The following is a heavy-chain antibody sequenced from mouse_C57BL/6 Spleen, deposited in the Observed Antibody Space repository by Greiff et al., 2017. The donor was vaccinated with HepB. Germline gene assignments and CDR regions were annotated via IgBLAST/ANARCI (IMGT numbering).Heavy chain of an antibody. V-gene: IGHV1-18*01. CDR3: AREDYYGSSSWFAD. CDR2: INPNNGGT. D-gene: IGHD1-1*01. Sequence: EVQLQQSGPELVKPGASVKIPCKASGYTFTDYNMDWVKQSHGKSLEWIGDINPNNGGTIYNQKFKGKATLTVDKSSSTAYMELRSLTSEDTAVYYCAREDYYGSSSWFADWGQGTLVTVSA. CDR1: GYTFTDYN. J-gene: IGHJ3*01.